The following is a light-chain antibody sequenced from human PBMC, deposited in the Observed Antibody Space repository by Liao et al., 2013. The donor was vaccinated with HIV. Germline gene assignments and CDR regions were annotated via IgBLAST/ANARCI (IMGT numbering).Light chain of an antibody. CDR2: QDT. V-gene: IGLV3-1*01. CDR3: QAWDSSIPNG. CDR1: ELGDKY. J-gene: IGLJ1*01. Sequence: SYELTQPPSVSVSPGQTASITCSGDELGDKYACWYQQKPGQSPLLVIYQDTKRPSGIPERFSGSNSGNTATLTISGTQAMDEADYYCQAWDSSIPNGFGTGTKVTVL.